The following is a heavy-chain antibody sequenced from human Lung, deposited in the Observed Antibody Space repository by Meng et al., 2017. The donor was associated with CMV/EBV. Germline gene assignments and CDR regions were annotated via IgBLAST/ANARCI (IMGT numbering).Heavy chain of an antibody. V-gene: IGHV3-9*01. D-gene: IGHD2-15*01. CDR3: AKDEGYCSDGSCYYYYYGMDV. CDR2: VSWNSGYI. CDR1: GFTFDDYA. J-gene: IGHJ6*02. Sequence: GGSLRLXCAASGFTFDDYALHWVRQVPGKGLEWVAGVSWNSGYIAYADFVKGRFTISRDNAKSSLFLQMNSLRAEDTALYYCAKDEGYCSDGSCYYYYYGMDVWGQGXTVTVSS.